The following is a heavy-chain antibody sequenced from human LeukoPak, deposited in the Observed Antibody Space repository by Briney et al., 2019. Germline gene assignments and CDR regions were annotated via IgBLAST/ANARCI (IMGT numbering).Heavy chain of an antibody. V-gene: IGHV4-4*07. Sequence: SETLSLTWTVPGGSISSYYWSWIPQPAGDRLEWILRLYTSGSTNYNPSLKSRVTMSVDTSKNQFSLKLSSVTAADTAVYYCARVGSSGWSDYYYGMDVWGQGTTVTVSS. D-gene: IGHD6-19*01. CDR1: GGSISSYY. CDR3: ARVGSSGWSDYYYGMDV. J-gene: IGHJ6*02. CDR2: LYTSGST.